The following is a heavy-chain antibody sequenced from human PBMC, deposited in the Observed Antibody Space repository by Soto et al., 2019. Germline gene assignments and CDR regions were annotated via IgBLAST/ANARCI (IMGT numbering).Heavy chain of an antibody. D-gene: IGHD3-3*01. CDR1: GGSFSGYY. J-gene: IGHJ6*02. V-gene: IGHV4-34*01. CDR2: INHSGST. CDR3: ARGSVLRFLEWLDYYYYYGMDV. Sequence: SETLSLTCAVYGGSFSGYYWSWIRQPPGKGLEWIGEINHSGSTNYNPSLKSRVTISVDTSKNQFSLKLSSVTAADTAVYYCARGSVLRFLEWLDYYYYYGMDVWSQGTTVTVSS.